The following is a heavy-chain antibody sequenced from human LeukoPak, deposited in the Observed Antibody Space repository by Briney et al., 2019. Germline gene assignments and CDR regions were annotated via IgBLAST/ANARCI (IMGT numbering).Heavy chain of an antibody. CDR3: ARGSAETFNNYFDY. V-gene: IGHV3-66*01. J-gene: IGHJ4*02. Sequence: GGSVTLFCAASGFNDRCNYMLWVGPAPGRGLEGVSVIESGGRTSNPESVKGRSIIARDNSKNTLSLQMNTLRAEDTAVYYWARGSAETFNNYFDYWGQGTLVTVSS. CDR2: IESGGRT. D-gene: IGHD2-2*01. CDR1: GFNDRCNY.